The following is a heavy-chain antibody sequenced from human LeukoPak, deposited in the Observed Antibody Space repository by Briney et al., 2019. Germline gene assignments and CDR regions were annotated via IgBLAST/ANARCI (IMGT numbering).Heavy chain of an antibody. Sequence: GRSLRLSCAASGFTFDDYAMHWVRQAPGKGLEWVSGISWNSGSIGYADSVKGRFTISRDNAKNSLYMQMNRLRAEDTDLYYCEKRSSGWDYFDNWGQGTLVTVSS. CDR1: GFTFDDYA. CDR3: EKRSSGWDYFDN. V-gene: IGHV3-9*01. J-gene: IGHJ4*02. CDR2: ISWNSGSI. D-gene: IGHD6-19*01.